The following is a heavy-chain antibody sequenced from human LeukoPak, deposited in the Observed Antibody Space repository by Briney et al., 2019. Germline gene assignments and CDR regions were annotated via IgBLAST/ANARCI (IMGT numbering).Heavy chain of an antibody. CDR3: ATVARRQARIAVAGYFDY. Sequence: PGGSLRLSCAASDFTFSTYAMTWVRQAPGKGLEWVSTISTSGGSTYSADSVKGRFTISRDNSENTLYLQMNSLRAEDTAMYYCATVARRQARIAVAGYFDYWGQGTLVTVS. CDR2: ISTSGGST. CDR1: DFTFSTYA. V-gene: IGHV3-23*01. J-gene: IGHJ4*02. D-gene: IGHD6-19*01.